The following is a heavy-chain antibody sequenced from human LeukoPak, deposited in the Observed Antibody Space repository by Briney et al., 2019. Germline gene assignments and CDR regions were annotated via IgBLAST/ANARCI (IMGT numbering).Heavy chain of an antibody. D-gene: IGHD3-9*01. CDR2: ISYDGSNK. CDR3: AHTPYYDILTGYGPYYYYGMDV. Sequence: GGSLRLSCAASGFTFSSYAMHWVRQAPGKGLEWVAVISYDGSNKYYADSVKGRFTISRDNSKNTLYLQMNSLRAEDTAVYYCAHTPYYDILTGYGPYYYYGMDVWGQGTTVTVSS. J-gene: IGHJ6*02. V-gene: IGHV3-30*04. CDR1: GFTFSSYA.